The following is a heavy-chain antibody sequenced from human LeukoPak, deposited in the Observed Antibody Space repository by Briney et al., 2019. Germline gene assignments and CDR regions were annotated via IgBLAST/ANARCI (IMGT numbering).Heavy chain of an antibody. CDR3: AKGEYYDASGSYFDY. V-gene: IGHV3-48*01. Sequence: GGSLRLSCAASGFTFSTSSMNWVRQAPGKGLEWVSYITSSSSTIYYADSVRGRFTISRDNAKNTLYLQMNSLRAEDTAVYYCAKGEYYDASGSYFDYWGQGTLVTVSS. CDR2: ITSSSSTI. J-gene: IGHJ4*02. CDR1: GFTFSTSS. D-gene: IGHD3-10*01.